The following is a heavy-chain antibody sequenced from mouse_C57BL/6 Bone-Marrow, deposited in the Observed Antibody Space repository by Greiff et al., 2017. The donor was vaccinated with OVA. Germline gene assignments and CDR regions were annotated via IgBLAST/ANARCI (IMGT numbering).Heavy chain of an antibody. CDR2: IYPGSGST. CDR3: AIRRQLRLRAWFAY. D-gene: IGHD3-2*02. Sequence: VQLQQPGAELVKPGASVKMSCKASGYTFTSYWITWVKQRPGQGLEWIGDIYPGSGSTNYNEKFKSKATLTVDTSSSTAYMQLRSLTSEDSAVXDCAIRRQLRLRAWFAYWGQGTLVTVSA. J-gene: IGHJ3*01. CDR1: GYTFTSYW. V-gene: IGHV1-55*01.